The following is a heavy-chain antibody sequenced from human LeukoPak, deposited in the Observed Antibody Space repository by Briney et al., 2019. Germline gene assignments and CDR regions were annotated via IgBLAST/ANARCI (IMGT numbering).Heavy chain of an antibody. J-gene: IGHJ4*02. V-gene: IGHV4-34*01. D-gene: IGHD6-13*01. Sequence: PGGSLRLSCAASGFTFSSYWMSWIRQPPGKGLEWIGEINHSGSTNYNPSLKSRVTISVDTSKNQFSLKLSSVTAADTAVYYCARGVTSAAAGTSSLGYWGQGTLVTVSS. CDR1: GFTFSSYW. CDR2: INHSGST. CDR3: ARGVTSAAAGTSSLGY.